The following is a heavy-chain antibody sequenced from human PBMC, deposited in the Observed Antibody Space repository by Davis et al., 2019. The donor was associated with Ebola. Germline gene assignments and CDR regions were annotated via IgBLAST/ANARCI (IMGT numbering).Heavy chain of an antibody. Sequence: GESLKISCAASGFTFSTYWMSWVRQTPGKGLEWLANIKPDGSEKYYLDSVKGRFTISRDNSKNTLYLQMNSLRAEDTAVYYCAKERRPAGRRDYYGMDVWGQGTAVTVSS. J-gene: IGHJ6*02. CDR1: GFTFSTYW. V-gene: IGHV3-7*01. CDR2: IKPDGSEK. CDR3: AKERRPAGRRDYYGMDV.